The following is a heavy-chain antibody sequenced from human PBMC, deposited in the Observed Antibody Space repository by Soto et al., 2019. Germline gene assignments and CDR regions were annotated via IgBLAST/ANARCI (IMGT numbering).Heavy chain of an antibody. CDR1: GYTFTSYY. D-gene: IGHD5-12*01. CDR2: INPSGGST. Sequence: VASVKVSCKASGYTFTSYYMHWVRQAPGQGLEWMGIINPSGGSTSYAQKFQGRVTMTRDTSTSTVYMELSSLRSEDTAVYYCAREPPIDGYNYTIYYYYGMDVWGQGTTVTVSS. V-gene: IGHV1-46*03. CDR3: AREPPIDGYNYTIYYYYGMDV. J-gene: IGHJ6*02.